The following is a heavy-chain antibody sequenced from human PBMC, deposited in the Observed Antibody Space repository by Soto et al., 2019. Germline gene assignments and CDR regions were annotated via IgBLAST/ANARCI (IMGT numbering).Heavy chain of an antibody. CDR1: GASISSYY. V-gene: IGHV4-59*01. J-gene: IGHJ4*02. D-gene: IGHD6-13*01. CDR2: IYYSGSA. Sequence: QVQLQESGPGLVKPSETLSLTCTVSGASISSYYWSWIRQPPGKGLEWIGYIYYSGSANYNPPLNSRVTISVDTSKNQFSLNLNSVTAADTAVYYCAREYPVHSAYFDYWGQGILVTVYS. CDR3: AREYPVHSAYFDY.